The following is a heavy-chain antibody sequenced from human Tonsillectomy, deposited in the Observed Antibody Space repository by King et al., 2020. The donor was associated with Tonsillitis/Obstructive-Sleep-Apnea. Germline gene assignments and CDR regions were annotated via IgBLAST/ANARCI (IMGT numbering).Heavy chain of an antibody. J-gene: IGHJ6*02. CDR2: ITSSGSII. CDR3: AREPENYYGLDV. CDR1: GFTFSSYE. Sequence: DVQLVESGGGLVQPGGSLRLSCAAAGFTFSSYEMNWVRQAPGQGLEWVSYITSSGSIIYYADSVKGRFTNSRDNAKNSLYLQMNSLRAEDTAVYYCAREPENYYGLDVWGQGTTVTVSS. V-gene: IGHV3-48*03.